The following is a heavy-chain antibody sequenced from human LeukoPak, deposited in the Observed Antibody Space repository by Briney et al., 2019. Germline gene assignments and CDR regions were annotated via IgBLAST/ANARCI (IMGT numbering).Heavy chain of an antibody. V-gene: IGHV4-59*01. D-gene: IGHD3-16*01. Sequence: SETLSLTCTVSGGSISSFYWSWVRQPPGKGLEWLGYIYNSGSPNYNPSLKSRVTLSLETSKKQFSLKLSSVTAADTAVHYCARGGWGMAQRNWYFDLWARGTLVTVSS. CDR2: IYNSGSP. CDR1: GGSISSFY. J-gene: IGHJ2*01. CDR3: ARGGWGMAQRNWYFDL.